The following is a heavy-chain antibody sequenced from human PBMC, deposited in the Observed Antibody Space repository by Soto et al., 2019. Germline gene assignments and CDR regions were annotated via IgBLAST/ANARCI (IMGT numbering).Heavy chain of an antibody. CDR2: ISGSGGST. CDR3: AKAAPTSYRKIAARLKD. D-gene: IGHD6-6*01. V-gene: IGHV3-23*01. J-gene: IGHJ4*02. CDR1: GFTFSSYA. Sequence: PGGSLRLSCAASGFTFSSYAMSWVRQAPGKGLEWVSAISGSGGSTYYADSVKGRFTISRDNSKNTLYLQMNSLRAEDTAVYYCAKAAPTSYRKIAARLKDWGQGTLVTVSS.